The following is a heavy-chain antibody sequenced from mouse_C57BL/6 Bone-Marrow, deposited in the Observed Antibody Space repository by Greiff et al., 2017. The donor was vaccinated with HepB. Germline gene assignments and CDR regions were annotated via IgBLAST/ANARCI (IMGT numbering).Heavy chain of an antibody. V-gene: IGHV5-6*02. CDR3: ARPIYYYGSSPLWFDY. J-gene: IGHJ2*01. Sequence: EVKLVESGGDLVKPGGSLKLSCAASGFTFSSYGISWVRQTPDKRLEWVATISSGGSYTYYPDSVKGRFTISRDNAKNTLYLQMSSLKSEDTAMYYCARPIYYYGSSPLWFDYWGQGTTLTVSS. CDR2: ISSGGSYT. D-gene: IGHD1-1*01. CDR1: GFTFSSYG.